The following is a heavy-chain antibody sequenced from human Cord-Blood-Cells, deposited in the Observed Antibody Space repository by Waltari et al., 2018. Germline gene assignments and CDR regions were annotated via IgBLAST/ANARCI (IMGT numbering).Heavy chain of an antibody. V-gene: IGHV1-18*01. D-gene: IGHD1-26*01. Sequence: QVQLVQSGAEVKTHGASEKVSCKASGYTFTSYGVSWVRQAPGQGLEWMGWISAYNGNTNYAQKLQGRVTMTTDTSTSTAYMELRSLRSDDTAVYYCARVLVGIVGATHAFDIWGQGTMVTVSS. CDR3: ARVLVGIVGATHAFDI. CDR1: GYTFTSYG. J-gene: IGHJ3*02. CDR2: ISAYNGNT.